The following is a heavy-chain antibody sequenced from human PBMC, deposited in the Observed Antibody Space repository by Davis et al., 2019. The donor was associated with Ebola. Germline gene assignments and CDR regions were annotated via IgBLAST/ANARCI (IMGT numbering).Heavy chain of an antibody. V-gene: IGHV4-59*08. J-gene: IGHJ5*02. Sequence: SETLSLTCTVSGGGSSSYYWSWIRQPPGKGLEWIGYIYYSGSTNYNPSLKSRVTISVDTSKNQFSLKLSSVTAADTAVYYCARLDYDFWSGYSNWFDPWGQGTLVTVSS. D-gene: IGHD3-3*01. CDR3: ARLDYDFWSGYSNWFDP. CDR1: GGGSSSYY. CDR2: IYYSGST.